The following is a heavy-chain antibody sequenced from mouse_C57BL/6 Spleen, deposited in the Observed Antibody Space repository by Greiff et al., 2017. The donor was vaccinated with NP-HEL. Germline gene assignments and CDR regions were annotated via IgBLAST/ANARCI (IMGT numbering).Heavy chain of an antibody. CDR3: ARNRDYAMDY. V-gene: IGHV1-52*01. CDR1: GYTFTSYW. J-gene: IGHJ4*01. Sequence: QVQLPQPGAELVRPGSSVKLSCKASGYTFTSYWMHWVKQRPIQGLEWIGNIDPSDSETHYNQKFKDKATLTVNKSSSTAYMQLSSLTSEDSAVYYCARNRDYAMDYWGQGTSVTVSS. CDR2: IDPSDSET.